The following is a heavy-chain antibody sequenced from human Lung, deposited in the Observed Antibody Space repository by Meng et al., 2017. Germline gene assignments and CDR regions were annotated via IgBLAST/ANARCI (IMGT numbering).Heavy chain of an antibody. V-gene: IGHV1-2*06. CDR3: ARACTQEERCFYHGMDV. Sequence: QVRLVQSGAEVRKPGASGKVSCKAAGYTFSDYYMHWVRQAPGQGLEWMGRINPNSGGTNYAQKFQGRVTMTRDTSISTAYMELSSLRSDDTAVYYCARACTQEERCFYHGMDVWGQGTTVTVSS. D-gene: IGHD4/OR15-4a*01. CDR2: INPNSGGT. J-gene: IGHJ6*02. CDR1: GYTFSDYY.